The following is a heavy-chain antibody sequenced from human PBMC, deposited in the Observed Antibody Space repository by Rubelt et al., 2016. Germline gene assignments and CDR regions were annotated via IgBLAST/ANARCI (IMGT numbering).Heavy chain of an antibody. CDR3: ARHHLNWGGFWSGYFPNWFDP. CDR1: GGSFSGYY. V-gene: IGHV4-34*01. CDR2: INHSGST. Sequence: QVQLQQWGAGLLKPSETLSLTCAVYGGSFSGYYWGWIRQPPGKGLEWIGEINHSGSTNYNPSLKSRVTISVDTSKNQFSLKLSSVTAADTAVYYCARHHLNWGGFWSGYFPNWFDPWGQGTLVTVSS. J-gene: IGHJ5*02. D-gene: IGHD3-3*01.